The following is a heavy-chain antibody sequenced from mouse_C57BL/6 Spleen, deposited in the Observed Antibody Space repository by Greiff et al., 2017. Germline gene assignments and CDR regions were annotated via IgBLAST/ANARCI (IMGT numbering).Heavy chain of an antibody. Sequence: VQLQQSGAELVRPGTSVKMSCKASGYTFTTYWIGWAKQRPGHGLEWIGDIYPGGGYTNYNEKFKGKATRTADKSSSTAYMQVSSLTSEDSAIYYCARNDGTGLAYWGQGTLVTVSA. J-gene: IGHJ3*01. CDR1: GYTFTTYW. CDR3: ARNDGTGLAY. V-gene: IGHV1-63*01. CDR2: IYPGGGYT. D-gene: IGHD2-12*01.